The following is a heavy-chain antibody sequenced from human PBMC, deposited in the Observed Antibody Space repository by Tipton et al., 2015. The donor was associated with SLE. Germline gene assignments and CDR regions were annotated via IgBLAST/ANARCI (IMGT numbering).Heavy chain of an antibody. V-gene: IGHV4-34*01. CDR2: INYSGST. CDR3: VRQVVRGYSYGPNWIDP. CDR1: RGSFSGYH. Sequence: TLSLTCTIYRGSFSGYHWSWIRQPPRKGLEWIGEINYSGSTNYNPSLKRRVTISIGTSKNQFSLKLSSVTAADTAVYYCVRQVVRGYSYGPNWIDPWGQGILVTVSS. D-gene: IGHD5-18*01. J-gene: IGHJ5*02.